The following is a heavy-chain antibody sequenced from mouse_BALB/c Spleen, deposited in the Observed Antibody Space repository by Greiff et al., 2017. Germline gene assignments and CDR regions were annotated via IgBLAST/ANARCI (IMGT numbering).Heavy chain of an antibody. CDR3: NAWGGNYAGYFDY. CDR1: GFNIKDYY. D-gene: IGHD2-1*01. V-gene: IGHV14-4*02. Sequence: VHVKQSGAELVRSGASVKLSCTASGFNIKDYYMHWVKQRPEQGLEWIGWIDPENGDTEYAPKFQGKATMTADTSSNTAYLQLSSLTSEDTAVYYCNAWGGNYAGYFDYWGQGTTLTVSS. J-gene: IGHJ2*01. CDR2: IDPENGDT.